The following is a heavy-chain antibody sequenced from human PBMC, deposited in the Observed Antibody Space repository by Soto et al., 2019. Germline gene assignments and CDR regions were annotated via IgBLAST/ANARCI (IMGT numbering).Heavy chain of an antibody. CDR3: AKDGGRWFGVAGFDY. CDR1: GFTFSSYG. V-gene: IGHV3-30*18. CDR2: ISYDGSNK. Sequence: QVQLVESGGGVVQPGRSLRLSCAASGFTFSSYGMHWVRQAPGKGLEWVAVISYDGSNKYYADSVKGRFTISRDNSKNTLSLQMNSLRAEDTAVYYCAKDGGRWFGVAGFDYWGQGTLVTVSS. D-gene: IGHD3-10*01. J-gene: IGHJ4*02.